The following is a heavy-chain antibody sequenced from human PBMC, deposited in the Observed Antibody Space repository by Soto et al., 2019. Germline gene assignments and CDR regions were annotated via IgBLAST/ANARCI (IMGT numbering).Heavy chain of an antibody. J-gene: IGHJ4*01. D-gene: IGHD2-15*01. CDR3: ASQVVVAATVDY. CDR2: IYYSGST. V-gene: IGHV4-31*03. CDR1: GGSISSGGYY. Sequence: SETLSLTCTVSGGSISSGGYYWSWIRQHPGKGLEWIGYIYYSGSTYYNPSLKSRVTISVDTSKNQFSLKLSSVTAADTAVYYCASQVVVAATVDYWGHGTLVTVSS.